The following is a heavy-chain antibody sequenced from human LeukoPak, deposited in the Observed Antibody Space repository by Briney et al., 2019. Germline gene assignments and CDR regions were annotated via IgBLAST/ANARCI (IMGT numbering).Heavy chain of an antibody. CDR1: GFTFSSYS. J-gene: IGHJ4*02. D-gene: IGHD3-10*01. CDR2: ISSSSSYI. Sequence: GGSLRLSCAASGFTFSSYSMNWVRQAPGKGLEWVSSISSSSSYIYYADSVKGRFTISRDNAKNSLCLQMNSLRAEDTAVYYCARGYITMVRGVIIGGFDYWGQGTLVTVSS. V-gene: IGHV3-21*01. CDR3: ARGYITMVRGVIIGGFDY.